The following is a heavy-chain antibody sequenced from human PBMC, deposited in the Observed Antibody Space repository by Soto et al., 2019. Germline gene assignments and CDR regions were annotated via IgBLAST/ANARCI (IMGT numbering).Heavy chain of an antibody. CDR2: ISGSGDST. V-gene: IGHV3-23*01. CDR3: AFDF. J-gene: IGHJ4*02. CDR1: GFAFSSYA. Sequence: GGSLRLSCAASGFAFSSYAMTWVRQAPGKGLEWVSIISGSGDSTLYADPVKGRFTISRDNSKNTLYLQMNSLRVEDTAVYYCAFDFWGQGTLVTVSS.